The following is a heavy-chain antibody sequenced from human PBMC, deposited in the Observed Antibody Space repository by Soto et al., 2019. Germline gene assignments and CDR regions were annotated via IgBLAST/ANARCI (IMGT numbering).Heavy chain of an antibody. Sequence: GESLKISCKGSGYSFTSYWIGWVRQMPGKGLEWMGIIYPGDSDTRYSPSFQGQVTISADKSISTAYLQWSSLKASDTAMYYCARLGGLYYYYYYYMDVWGKGTTVTVSS. D-gene: IGHD3-10*01. J-gene: IGHJ6*03. V-gene: IGHV5-51*01. CDR1: GYSFTSYW. CDR2: IYPGDSDT. CDR3: ARLGGLYYYYYYYMDV.